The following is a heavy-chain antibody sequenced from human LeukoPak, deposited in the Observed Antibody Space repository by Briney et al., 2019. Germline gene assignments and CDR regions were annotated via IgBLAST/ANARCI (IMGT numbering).Heavy chain of an antibody. CDR3: VGYPVSAASS. CDR2: IYYTGIT. D-gene: IGHD2-2*01. V-gene: IGHV4-39*01. J-gene: IGHJ5*02. CDR1: AGYISSPGYH. Sequence: PSETLSLTCTVSAGYISSPGYHWGWIRQPPGKGLEWIGTIYYTGITYYSPSLKSRVTISIDTSRNEVSLKLSSVTAADTAVYYCVGYPVSAASSWGQGALITVSS.